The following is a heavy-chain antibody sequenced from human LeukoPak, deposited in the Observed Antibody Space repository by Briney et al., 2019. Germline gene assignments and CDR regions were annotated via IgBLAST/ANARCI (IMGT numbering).Heavy chain of an antibody. J-gene: IGHJ4*02. D-gene: IGHD3-3*01. CDR1: GFTFSSYG. Sequence: GGSLGLSCAASGFTFSSYGMHWVRQAPGKGLEWVAVISYDGSNKYYADSVKGRFTISRDNSKNTLYLQMNSLRAEDTAVYYCAKDPSPDFWSGYYDYWGQGTLVTVSS. CDR3: AKDPSPDFWSGYYDY. CDR2: ISYDGSNK. V-gene: IGHV3-30*18.